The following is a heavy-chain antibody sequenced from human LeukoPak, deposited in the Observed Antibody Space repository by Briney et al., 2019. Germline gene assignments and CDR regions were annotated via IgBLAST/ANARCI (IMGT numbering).Heavy chain of an antibody. V-gene: IGHV1-2*02. CDR3: ARVTLLRGFGL. CDR2: INPHSGST. Sequence: ASVKVSCKASGYTFTGYNVHWVRQAPGQGLEWMGWINPHSGSTNYAQKFQGRVTLTRDTSLTTAYMEVNSLRSDDTAVYYCARVTLLRGFGLWGQGTLVTVSS. CDR1: GYTFTGYN. J-gene: IGHJ4*02. D-gene: IGHD3-10*01.